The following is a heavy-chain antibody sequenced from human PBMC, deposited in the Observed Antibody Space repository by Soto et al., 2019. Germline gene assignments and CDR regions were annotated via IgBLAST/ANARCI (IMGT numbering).Heavy chain of an antibody. CDR3: ARQVQVHTPAVVY. Sequence: QVQLVQSGAEMKKPGSSVKVSCQSSGGTFNTYAMNWVRQAPGQGPEWMGDISPMFGAANYAPKFQGRVTITADARTGTSYMQLSSLPSEDPALYFCARQVQVHTPAVVYRGQGTLVTVSS. CDR1: GGTFNTYA. CDR2: ISPMFGAA. J-gene: IGHJ4*02. V-gene: IGHV1-69*19.